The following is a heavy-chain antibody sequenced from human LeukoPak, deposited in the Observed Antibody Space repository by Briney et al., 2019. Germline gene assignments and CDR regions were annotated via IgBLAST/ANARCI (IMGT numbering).Heavy chain of an antibody. Sequence: PGGSLRLSCAASGFTFSSYAMHWVRQAPGKGLEWVAVISYDGSNKYCADSVRGRFTISRDNSKNTLYLQMNSLRAEDTAVYYCARDLFSGWSDYYYYGMDVWGQGTTVTVSS. CDR1: GFTFSSYA. V-gene: IGHV3-30-3*01. J-gene: IGHJ6*02. CDR2: ISYDGSNK. CDR3: ARDLFSGWSDYYYYGMDV. D-gene: IGHD6-19*01.